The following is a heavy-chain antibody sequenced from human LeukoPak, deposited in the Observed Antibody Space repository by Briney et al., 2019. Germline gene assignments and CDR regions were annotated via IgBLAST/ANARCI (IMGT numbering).Heavy chain of an antibody. Sequence: PSQTLSLTCTVSGGSNSSGDYYWSWIRQPPGKGLEWIGYIYYSGSTYYNPSLKSRVTISVDTSKNQFSLKLSSVTAADTAVYYCARVVSDWNYGYYYYYMDVWGKGTTVTVSS. V-gene: IGHV4-30-4*08. CDR1: GGSNSSGDYY. CDR2: IYYSGST. CDR3: ARVVSDWNYGYYYYYMDV. J-gene: IGHJ6*03. D-gene: IGHD1-7*01.